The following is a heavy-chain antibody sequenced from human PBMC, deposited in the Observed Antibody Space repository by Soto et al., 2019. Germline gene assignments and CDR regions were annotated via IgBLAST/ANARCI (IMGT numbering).Heavy chain of an antibody. D-gene: IGHD4-17*01. Sequence: PSETLSLTCSVSGASVSSGGYYWSWIRQPPGKGLEWIGYIYYSGSTYYNPSLKSRVTISVDTSKNQFSLKLSSVTAADTAVYYCAREDYGGNSLDYWGQGTLVTVSS. V-gene: IGHV4-30-4*01. J-gene: IGHJ4*02. CDR2: IYYSGST. CDR3: AREDYGGNSLDY. CDR1: GASVSSGGYY.